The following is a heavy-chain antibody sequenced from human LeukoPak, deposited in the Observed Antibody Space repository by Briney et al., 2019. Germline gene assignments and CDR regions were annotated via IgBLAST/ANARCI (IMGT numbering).Heavy chain of an antibody. J-gene: IGHJ6*02. D-gene: IGHD3-9*01. CDR2: ISAYNGNT. V-gene: IGHV1-18*01. CDR3: ARRRYYDILTGYDYYYYGMDV. CDR1: VSTFTTYG. Sequence: GASVKPSCKSSVSTFTTYGISWVRQAPGQGLEWRGWISAYNGNTNYAQKLQGRVTMTTDTSTSTAYMELRSLRYDDTAVYYCARRRYYDILTGYDYYYYGMDVWGQGTTVTVSS.